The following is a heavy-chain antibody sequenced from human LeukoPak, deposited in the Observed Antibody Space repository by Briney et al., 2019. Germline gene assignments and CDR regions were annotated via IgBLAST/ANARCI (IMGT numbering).Heavy chain of an antibody. J-gene: IGHJ4*02. V-gene: IGHV4-30-4*08. D-gene: IGHD6-6*01. CDR1: GGSISSGDYY. Sequence: SQTLSLTCTVSGGSISSGDYYWSWIRQPPGKGLEWIGYIYYSGSTYYNPSLKSRVTISVDTSKNQFSLKLSSVTAADTAVYYCARVSGQLVSVLDYWGQGTLVTVSS. CDR2: IYYSGST. CDR3: ARVSGQLVSVLDY.